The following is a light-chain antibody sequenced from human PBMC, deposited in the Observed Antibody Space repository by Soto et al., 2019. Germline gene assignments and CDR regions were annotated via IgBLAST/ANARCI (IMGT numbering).Light chain of an antibody. CDR3: VAWDDSLSGWV. V-gene: IGLV2-8*01. CDR1: SSDVGGYNY. Sequence: QSALTQPPSASGSPGQSVTISCTGTSSDVGGYNYVSWYQQHPGKAPKLMIYEVSKRPSGVPDRFSGSKSGTSASLAISGLRSEDEADYYCVAWDDSLSGWVFGGGTQLTVL. CDR2: EVS. J-gene: IGLJ3*02.